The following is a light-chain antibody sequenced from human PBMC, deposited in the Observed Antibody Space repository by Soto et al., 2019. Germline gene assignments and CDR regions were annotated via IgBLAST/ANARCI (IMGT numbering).Light chain of an antibody. V-gene: IGKV3-15*01. CDR3: HQYNSWPRCT. Sequence: EIMMTQSPGTLSVSPGEGATLSCTASQSVNLNLAWYQQKPGQPPRLLLSGASTRATGIRVRSRVSGSGTESTLTISSLQSEDSAVYYGHQYNSWPRCTFGPGTKVVIK. CDR1: QSVNLN. J-gene: IGKJ3*01. CDR2: GAS.